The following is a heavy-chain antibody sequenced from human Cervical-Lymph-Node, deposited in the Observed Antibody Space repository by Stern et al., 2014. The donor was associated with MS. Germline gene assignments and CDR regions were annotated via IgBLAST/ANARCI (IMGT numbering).Heavy chain of an antibody. CDR2: INPRSGGT. V-gene: IGHV1-2*06. CDR1: GYTFSDYF. J-gene: IGHJ4*02. D-gene: IGHD6-13*01. CDR3: ARSYSSSWPLDY. Sequence: QMQLVQSGAEVRKPGASVKVSCKTSGYTFSDYFIHWVRQAPGQRLEWMGRINPRSGGTDYAQKFQGRVTMTKDTSISTAYMELSRLRSDDTAVYYCARSYSSSWPLDYWGQGSLVTVSS.